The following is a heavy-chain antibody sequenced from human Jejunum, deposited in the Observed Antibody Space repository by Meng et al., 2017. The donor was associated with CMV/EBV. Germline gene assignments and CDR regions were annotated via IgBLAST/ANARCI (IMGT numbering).Heavy chain of an antibody. CDR1: GFTCNDDA. CDR3: AQGRDSNTWYLFDY. Sequence: AAGFTCNDDAMSWVRQAPGRGLEWVAVISDSGANTYDADSVKGRFTISRENSKSTLYLQLNSLRAEDTAVYYCAQGRDSNTWYLFDYWGQGTLVTVSS. V-gene: IGHV3-23*01. CDR2: ISDSGANT. J-gene: IGHJ4*02. D-gene: IGHD6-13*01.